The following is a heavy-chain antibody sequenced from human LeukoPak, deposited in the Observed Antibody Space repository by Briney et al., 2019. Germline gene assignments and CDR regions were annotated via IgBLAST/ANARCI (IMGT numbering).Heavy chain of an antibody. CDR1: GLAFSSYA. J-gene: IGHJ4*02. CDR2: ISVASIT. V-gene: IGHV3-23*01. CDR3: AKPINTGWSWARGNDY. Sequence: GGSLRLSCAASGLAFSSYAMSWVRQPPGKGLEWVSTISVASITFYADSVKGRFTISRDNSRNTVYLQMTSLRADDTAVYYCAKPINTGWSWARGNDYWGQGTLVTVSS. D-gene: IGHD6-19*01.